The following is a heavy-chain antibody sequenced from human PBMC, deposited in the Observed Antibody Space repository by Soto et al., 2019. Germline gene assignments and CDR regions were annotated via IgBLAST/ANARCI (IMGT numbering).Heavy chain of an antibody. J-gene: IGHJ5*02. CDR2: IYYSGST. V-gene: IGHV4-31*03. Sequence: QVQLQESGPGLVKPSQTLSLTCTVSGGSISSGGYYWSWIRQHPGKGLEWIGYIYYSGSTYYNPSLKSRVTISVDTSKNQFSLKLSSVTAADTAVYYCASDKGVEMATNNWFDPWGQGTLVTVSS. D-gene: IGHD5-12*01. CDR3: ASDKGVEMATNNWFDP. CDR1: GGSISSGGYY.